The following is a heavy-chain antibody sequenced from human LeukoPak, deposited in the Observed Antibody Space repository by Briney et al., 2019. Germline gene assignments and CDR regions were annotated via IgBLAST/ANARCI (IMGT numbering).Heavy chain of an antibody. Sequence: GGSLRLSCAASGFTVSSNYMSWVRQAPGKGLEWVSVIYSGGSTYYADSVKGRFTISRHNSKNTLYLQMNSLRAEDTAVYYCAKEGPLTGTDPFDYWGQGTLVTVSS. CDR3: AKEGPLTGTDPFDY. CDR1: GFTVSSNY. J-gene: IGHJ4*02. CDR2: IYSGGST. D-gene: IGHD1-7*01. V-gene: IGHV3-53*04.